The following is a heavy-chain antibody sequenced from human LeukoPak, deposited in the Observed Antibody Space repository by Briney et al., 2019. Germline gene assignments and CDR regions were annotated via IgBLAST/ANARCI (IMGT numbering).Heavy chain of an antibody. CDR3: ARSRDTTNYYGMDV. V-gene: IGHV4-4*02. Sequence: SSDTLSLTCAVSTYSISSSKWWSSVRQAPGKRLEWIGEIHHGASTNYNPSLNSRVTISIDKSKNQFSLKMSSVTGADTAVYYCARSRDTTNYYGMDVWGQGTTVTVSS. CDR2: IHHGAST. J-gene: IGHJ6*02. D-gene: IGHD1-26*01. CDR1: TYSISSSKW.